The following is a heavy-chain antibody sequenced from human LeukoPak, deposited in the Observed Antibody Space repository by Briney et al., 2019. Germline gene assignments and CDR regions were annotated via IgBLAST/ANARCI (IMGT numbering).Heavy chain of an antibody. J-gene: IGHJ3*01. D-gene: IGHD2-21*02. V-gene: IGHV4-34*01. CDR3: ARFSKITWGDWGDAFDV. Sequence: SETLSLVCSVYGGSFSDYFWSWIRQPPGKGLEWIGEIDDDGNTNYNPSLMSRVIVAMEKSKKQFSLVMRSVTAADTAIYYCARFSKITWGDWGDAFDVWGQGTTVIVSS. CDR2: IDDDGNT. CDR1: GGSFSDYF.